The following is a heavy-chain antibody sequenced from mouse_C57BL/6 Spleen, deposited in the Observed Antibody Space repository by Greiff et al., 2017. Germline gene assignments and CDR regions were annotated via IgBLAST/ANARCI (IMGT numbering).Heavy chain of an antibody. CDR2: ISYDGSN. Sequence: EVKLMESGPGLVKPSQSLSLTCSVTGYSITSGYYWNWIRQFPGNKLEWMGYISYDGSNNYNPALKNRISITRDTSKNQCFLKLKSVTTEDTATDYCENTAQDAWFADWGQGTLVTVSA. CDR3: ENTAQDAWFAD. CDR1: GYSITSGYY. J-gene: IGHJ3*01. D-gene: IGHD3-2*02. V-gene: IGHV3-6*01.